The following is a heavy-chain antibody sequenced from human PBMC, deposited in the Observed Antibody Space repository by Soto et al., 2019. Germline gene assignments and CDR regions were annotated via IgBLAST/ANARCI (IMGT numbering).Heavy chain of an antibody. CDR2: ISYDGSNK. V-gene: IGHV3-30*18. CDR3: AKDGASDMATINYFDY. Sequence: GGSLRLSCAASGFTFSSYGMHWVRQAPGKGLEWVAVISYDGSNKYYADSVKGRFTISRDNSKNTLYLQMSSLRAEDTAVYYCAKDGASDMATINYFDYWGQGTLVTVSS. CDR1: GFTFSSYG. J-gene: IGHJ4*02. D-gene: IGHD5-12*01.